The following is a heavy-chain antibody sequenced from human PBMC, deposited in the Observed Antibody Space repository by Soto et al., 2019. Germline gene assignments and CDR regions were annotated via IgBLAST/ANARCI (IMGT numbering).Heavy chain of an antibody. CDR3: AAPYSSGWYPRGYYSDY. J-gene: IGHJ4*02. D-gene: IGHD6-19*01. Sequence: QVQLQQWGAGLLKPSETLSLTCAVYGGSFSGYYWSWIRQPPGKGLEWIGEINHSGNTNYNPSLKNRVTISVDTPKNQFSLKLSSVTAADTAVYYCAAPYSSGWYPRGYYSDYWGQGTLVTVSS. CDR1: GGSFSGYY. V-gene: IGHV4-34*01. CDR2: INHSGNT.